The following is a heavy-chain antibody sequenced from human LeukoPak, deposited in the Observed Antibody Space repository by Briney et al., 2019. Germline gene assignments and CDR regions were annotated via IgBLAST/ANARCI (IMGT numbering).Heavy chain of an antibody. Sequence: PGGSLRLSCAVSGLTLSNVWMNWVRQAPGKGLEWVGRIRSRGDGGTTDFAAPVKGRFTISRDDSKNTLYLQMNSLTSEDTAVYYCSQGSAQYFDYWGQGTLVTDSS. V-gene: IGHV3-15*07. CDR1: GLTLSNVW. J-gene: IGHJ4*02. D-gene: IGHD2-15*01. CDR3: SQGSAQYFDY. CDR2: IRSRGDGGTT.